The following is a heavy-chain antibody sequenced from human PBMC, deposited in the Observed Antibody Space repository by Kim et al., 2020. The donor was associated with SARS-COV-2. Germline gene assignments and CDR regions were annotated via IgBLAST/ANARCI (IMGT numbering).Heavy chain of an antibody. CDR1: GYTFTAYY. CDR2: INPNSGGT. Sequence: ASVKVSCKTSGYTFTAYYMHWVRLAPGQGLEWMGWINPNSGGTIYAQKFQGRVTLTRDTSISTAYMELSRLRSDDTAVYYCARANIPDANWFDPWGEGTL. V-gene: IGHV1-2*02. CDR3: ARANIPDANWFDP. J-gene: IGHJ5*02.